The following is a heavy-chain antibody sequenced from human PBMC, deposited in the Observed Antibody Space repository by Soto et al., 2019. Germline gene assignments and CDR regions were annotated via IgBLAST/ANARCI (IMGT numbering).Heavy chain of an antibody. J-gene: IGHJ6*02. D-gene: IGHD3-16*01. CDR1: GGSVNYLY. V-gene: IGHV4-59*08. CDR3: ARHPAIAKFENGLDV. CDR2: IYYTGHT. Sequence: QLRESGPGLVKPSETLSLTCTVSGGSVNYLYWSWIRQPPGKGLEWIGYIYYTGHTLYSPYLKIRVTMSIDTSKNQFSLTLTSVTAADTAMYYCARHPAIAKFENGLDVWGQGTTVTVSS.